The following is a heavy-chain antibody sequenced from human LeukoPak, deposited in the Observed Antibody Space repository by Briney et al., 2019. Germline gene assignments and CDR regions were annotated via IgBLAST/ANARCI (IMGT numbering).Heavy chain of an antibody. CDR1: GFTFSNFA. V-gene: IGHV3-9*01. CDR3: SEDLRGDYGYTNFDY. CDR2: ISWNSGNI. Sequence: GGFLTLSCAASGFTFSNFAMSWARQAPGRGREWGTGISWNSGNIDYADSVKGRFTISRDNAKNSLYLQMNSLRAEDTALYYCSEDLRGDYGYTNFDYWGQGTLVTVSS. D-gene: IGHD5-24*01. J-gene: IGHJ4*02.